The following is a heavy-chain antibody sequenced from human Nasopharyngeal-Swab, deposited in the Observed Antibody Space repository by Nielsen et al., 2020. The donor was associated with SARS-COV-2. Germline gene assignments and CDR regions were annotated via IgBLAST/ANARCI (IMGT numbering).Heavy chain of an antibody. D-gene: IGHD3-16*01. V-gene: IGHV4-59*01. CDR3: ARPGGSGDPYWYFDL. CDR2: MYYSGST. CDR1: GDSIICYY. Sequence: SETLSLTCSVSGDSIICYYWSWIRQPPGKGLEWIGYMYYSGSTSHNPSLKSRVTISVDTSKNQISLKLTSVTAADTAVYYCARPGGSGDPYWYFDLWGRGTLVTVSS. J-gene: IGHJ2*01.